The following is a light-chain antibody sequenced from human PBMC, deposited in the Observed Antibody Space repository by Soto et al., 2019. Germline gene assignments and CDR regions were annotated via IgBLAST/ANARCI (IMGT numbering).Light chain of an antibody. CDR1: SSDVGGYNY. J-gene: IGLJ2*01. Sequence: QSVLTQPASVSGSPGQSITISCTGSSSDVGGYNYVSWYQNHPGTAPKLMIYEVSNRPSGVSNRFSGSKSGNTASLTISGLQAEDEADYYCSSYPSSSALVFGGGTKLTVL. CDR3: SSYPSSSALV. CDR2: EVS. V-gene: IGLV2-14*01.